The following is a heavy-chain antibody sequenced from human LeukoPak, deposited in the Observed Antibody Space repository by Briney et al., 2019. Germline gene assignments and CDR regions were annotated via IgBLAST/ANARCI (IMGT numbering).Heavy chain of an antibody. CDR2: LHPEDREV. D-gene: IGHD6-6*01. J-gene: IGHJ4*02. Sequence: GASVKVSCRVSGDTLTEISIHWVRQTPGKGLEWMGGLHPEDREVIYAQKFQGRVTMTEDSSTDTAYMDLRSLRSGDTAVYYCATAEQLVWGQGTLVTVSS. CDR3: ATAEQLV. V-gene: IGHV1-24*01. CDR1: GDTLTEIS.